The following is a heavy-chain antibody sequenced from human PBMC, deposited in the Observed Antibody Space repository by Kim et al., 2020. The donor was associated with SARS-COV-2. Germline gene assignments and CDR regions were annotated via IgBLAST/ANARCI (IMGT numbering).Heavy chain of an antibody. V-gene: IGHV1-2*02. D-gene: IGHD3-16*01. CDR3: AYQQGGVVY. J-gene: IGHJ4*02. CDR1: GYTFTGYR. Sequence: ASVKVSCKASGYTFTGYRIHWVRQAPGQGLEWMGNSGGTKYAQKFQGRVTMTRDTSISTVYMELSRLKSDDTALYYCAYQQGGVVYWGQGTLVTVSS. CDR2: NSGGT.